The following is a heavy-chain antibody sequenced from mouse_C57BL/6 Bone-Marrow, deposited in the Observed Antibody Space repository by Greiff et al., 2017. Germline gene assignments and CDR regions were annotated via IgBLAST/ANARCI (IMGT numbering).Heavy chain of an antibody. J-gene: IGHJ3*01. CDR2: ISDGGSYT. V-gene: IGHV5-4*01. D-gene: IGHD2-5*01. CDR3: ARYYYSKGVFAY. Sequence: EVHLVESGGGLVKPGGSLKLSCAASGFTFSSYAMSWVRQTPEKRLEWVATISDGGSYTYYPDNVKGRFTISRDNAKNNLYLQMSHLKSEDTAMYYCARYYYSKGVFAYWGQGTLVTVAA. CDR1: GFTFSSYA.